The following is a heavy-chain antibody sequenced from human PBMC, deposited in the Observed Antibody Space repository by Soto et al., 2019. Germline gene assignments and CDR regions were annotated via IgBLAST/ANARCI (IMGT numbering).Heavy chain of an antibody. V-gene: IGHV3-74*01. CDR3: ARVQSGSYDFDY. J-gene: IGHJ4*02. CDR2: INPDGSST. CDR1: GFTFSSYW. D-gene: IGHD3-10*01. Sequence: EVQLVESGGGLVQPGGSLRLSCAASGFTFSSYWLHWVRQVPGKGLVWVSRINPDGSSTTYADSVKGRFTISRDNAKNTLYLQMNSLRAEDTAVYNYARVQSGSYDFDYWGQGTLVTVSS.